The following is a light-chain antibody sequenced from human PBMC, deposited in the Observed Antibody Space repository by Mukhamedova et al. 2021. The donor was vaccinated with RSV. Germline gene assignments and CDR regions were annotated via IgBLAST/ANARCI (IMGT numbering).Light chain of an antibody. V-gene: IGKV3-20*01. CDR2: GAS. CDR3: QHFSSLPGT. J-gene: IGKJ1*01. Sequence: HGEAPRLLIYGASHRATGVPDRFSASGSGTAFALIITRLQPEDFAVYYCQHFSSLPGTFGQGTKVEIK.